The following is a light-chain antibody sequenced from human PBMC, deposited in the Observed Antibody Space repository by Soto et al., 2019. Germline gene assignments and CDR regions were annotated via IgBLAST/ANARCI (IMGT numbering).Light chain of an antibody. CDR1: SSDVGVYNF. CDR2: DVS. J-gene: IGLJ1*01. Sequence: QSALTQPPSASGSPGQAVTISCTGTSSDVGVYNFVSWYQQHPGKAPKLIIYDVSQRSSGVPDRFSGSKSGNTASLTVSGLQAEDEADYYCISYTVSNTYVFGSGTKLTVL. V-gene: IGLV2-8*01. CDR3: ISYTVSNTYV.